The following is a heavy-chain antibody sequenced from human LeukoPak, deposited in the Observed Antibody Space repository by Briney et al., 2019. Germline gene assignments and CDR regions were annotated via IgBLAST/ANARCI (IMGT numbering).Heavy chain of an antibody. CDR1: GFTVSSNS. CDR3: ARDGFYCGGDCYIGNNWFDP. Sequence: PGGSLRLSCTVSGFTVSSNSMSWVRQAPGKGLEWVSFIYSDNTHYSDSVKGRFTISRDNSKNTLYLQMNSLRAEDTAVYYCARDGFYCGGDCYIGNNWFDPWGQGTLVTVSS. CDR2: IYSDNT. V-gene: IGHV3-53*01. D-gene: IGHD2-21*02. J-gene: IGHJ5*02.